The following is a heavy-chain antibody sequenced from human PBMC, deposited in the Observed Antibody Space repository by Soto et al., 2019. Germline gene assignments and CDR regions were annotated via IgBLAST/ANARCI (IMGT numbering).Heavy chain of an antibody. D-gene: IGHD4-17*01. J-gene: IGHJ6*02. CDR2: IRSKANSYAT. Sequence: VQLVESGGGLVQPGGSLKLSCAASGFTFSGSAMHWVRQASGKGLEWVGRIRSKANSYATAYAASVKGRFTISRDDSKNTAYLQMNSLKTEDTAVYYCTNDYGDYVLLGWDHMDVWGQGTTVTVSS. CDR1: GFTFSGSA. CDR3: TNDYGDYVLLGWDHMDV. V-gene: IGHV3-73*02.